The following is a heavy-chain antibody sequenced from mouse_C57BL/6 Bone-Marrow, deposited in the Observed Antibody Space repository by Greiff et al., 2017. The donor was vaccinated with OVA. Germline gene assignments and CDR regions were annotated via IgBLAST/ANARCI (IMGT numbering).Heavy chain of an antibody. Sequence: EVQLQESGAELVKPGASVKLSCTASGFNITDYYMHWVKQRTEQGLEWIGRIDPEDGETKYDQKFQGKATITADTSSNTAYLQLSSLPSEDSAVYYCAWSCVLLLVDYWGQGTTLTVSS. CDR2: IDPEDGET. V-gene: IGHV14-2*01. CDR1: GFNITDYY. J-gene: IGHJ2*01. D-gene: IGHD2-12*01. CDR3: AWSCVLLLVDY.